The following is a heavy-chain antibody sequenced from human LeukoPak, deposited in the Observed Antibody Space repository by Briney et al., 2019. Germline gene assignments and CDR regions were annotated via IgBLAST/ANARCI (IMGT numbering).Heavy chain of an antibody. CDR3: AREGPPVVGATSLDFDY. Sequence: ASVKVSCKASGYTFTSYGISWVRQAPGQGLEWMGWISAYSGNTNYAQKLQGRVTMTTDTSTSTAYMELRSLRSDDTAVYYCAREGPPVVGATSLDFDYWGQGTLVTVSS. V-gene: IGHV1-18*01. D-gene: IGHD1-26*01. CDR1: GYTFTSYG. J-gene: IGHJ4*02. CDR2: ISAYSGNT.